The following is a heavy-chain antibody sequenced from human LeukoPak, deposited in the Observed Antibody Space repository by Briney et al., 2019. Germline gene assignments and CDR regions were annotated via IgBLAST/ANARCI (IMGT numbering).Heavy chain of an antibody. Sequence: ASVKVSCKASGYTFTDYYMHWVRQAPGQGLEWMGWINPNSGGTNYAQKFQGRVTMTRDTSISTAYMELSRLRSDDTAVYYCARDIAAREYYYYYYYMDVWGKGTTVTVSS. CDR2: INPNSGGT. CDR3: ARDIAAREYYYYYYYMDV. CDR1: GYTFTDYY. J-gene: IGHJ6*03. D-gene: IGHD6-6*01. V-gene: IGHV1-2*02.